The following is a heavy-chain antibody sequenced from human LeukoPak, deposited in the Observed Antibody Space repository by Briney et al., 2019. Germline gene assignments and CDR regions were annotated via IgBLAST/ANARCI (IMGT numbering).Heavy chain of an antibody. V-gene: IGHV3-30*03. J-gene: IGHJ3*02. CDR3: ARFLGYDILTGYYWEGAFDI. D-gene: IGHD3-9*01. Sequence: PGGSLRLSCVGSGFTFSNFSFNWVRQAPGKGLEWVAVISYDGSNKYYADSVKGRFTISRDNSKNTLYLQMNSLRAEDTAVYYCARFLGYDILTGYYWEGAFDIWGQGTMVTVSS. CDR2: ISYDGSNK. CDR1: GFTFSNFS.